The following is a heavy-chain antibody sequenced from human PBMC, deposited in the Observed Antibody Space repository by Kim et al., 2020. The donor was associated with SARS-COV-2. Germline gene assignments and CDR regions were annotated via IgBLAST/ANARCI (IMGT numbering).Heavy chain of an antibody. Sequence: LSLTCAASGFTFSDYYMSWIRQAPGKGLEWVSYISSSGSTIYYADSVKGRFTISRDNAKNSLYLQMNSLRAEDTAVYYCARDLDSYCSSTSCYVGDYWGQGTLVTVSS. CDR2: ISSSGSTI. CDR3: ARDLDSYCSSTSCYVGDY. J-gene: IGHJ4*02. CDR1: GFTFSDYY. D-gene: IGHD2-2*01. V-gene: IGHV3-11*04.